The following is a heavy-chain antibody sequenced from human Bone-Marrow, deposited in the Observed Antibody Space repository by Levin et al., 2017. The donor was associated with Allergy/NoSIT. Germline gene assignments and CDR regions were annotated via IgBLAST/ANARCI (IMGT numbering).Heavy chain of an antibody. CDR1: GFSLSTNGVG. CDR2: IYWDDDK. V-gene: IGHV2-5*02. CDR3: AHRRNDWNQFDY. D-gene: IGHD1-1*01. J-gene: IGHJ4*02. Sequence: QTLSLTCTFSGFSLSTNGVGVGWIRQPPGKALEWLALIYWDDDKRYSPSLKSRLTITKDTPKNQVVRTKANMDPVDTATYYCAHRRNDWNQFDYWGQGTLVTVSS.